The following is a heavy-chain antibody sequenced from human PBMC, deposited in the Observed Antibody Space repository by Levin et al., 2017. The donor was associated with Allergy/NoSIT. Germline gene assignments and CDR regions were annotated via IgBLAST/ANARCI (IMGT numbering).Heavy chain of an antibody. V-gene: IGHV4-4*07. J-gene: IGHJ6*02. Sequence: SETLSHTCTVSGGSISSYYWSWIRQPAGKGLEWIGRIYTSGSTNYNPSLKSRVTMSVDTSKNQFSLKLSSVTAADTAVYYCARGAVDYDFWSGYDADNYYYYGMDVWGQGTTVTVSS. CDR3: ARGAVDYDFWSGYDADNYYYYGMDV. D-gene: IGHD3-3*01. CDR1: GGSISSYY. CDR2: IYTSGST.